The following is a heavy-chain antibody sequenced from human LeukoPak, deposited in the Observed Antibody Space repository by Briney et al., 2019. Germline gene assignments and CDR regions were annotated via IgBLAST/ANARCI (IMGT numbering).Heavy chain of an antibody. D-gene: IGHD3-10*01. J-gene: IGHJ4*02. CDR2: ISWNSGSI. CDR3: AKVLLRFGELLSPFDY. Sequence: GGSLRLSCAASGFTFDDYAMHWVRQAPGKGLEWVSGISWNSGSIGYADSVKGRFTISRDNAKNSLYPQMNSLRAEDTALYYCAKVLLRFGELLSPFDYWGQGTLVTVSS. CDR1: GFTFDDYA. V-gene: IGHV3-9*01.